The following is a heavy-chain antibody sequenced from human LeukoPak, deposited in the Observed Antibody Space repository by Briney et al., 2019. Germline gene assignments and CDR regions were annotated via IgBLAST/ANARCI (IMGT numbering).Heavy chain of an antibody. V-gene: IGHV1-69*13. CDR3: ARDGKLLWFGESYYGTDV. CDR2: IIPIFGTA. J-gene: IGHJ6*04. CDR1: GGTFSSYA. D-gene: IGHD3-10*01. Sequence: ASVTVSCKASGGTFSSYALSWVRQAPGQGLEWMGGIIPIFGTANYAQKFQGRVTITADESTSTAYMELSSLRSEDTAVYYCARDGKLLWFGESYYGTDVWGKGTTVTVSS.